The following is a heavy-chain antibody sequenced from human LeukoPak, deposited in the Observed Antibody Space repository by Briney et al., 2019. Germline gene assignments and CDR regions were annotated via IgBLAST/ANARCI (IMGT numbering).Heavy chain of an antibody. CDR3: AGEPEKYDSSGYYLAPPGYFDY. CDR1: GGSISSSSYY. CDR2: IYYSGST. V-gene: IGHV4-39*07. Sequence: KPSETLSLTCTVSGGSISSSSYYWGWIRQPPGKGLEWIGSIYYSGSTYYNPSLKSRVTISVDTSKNQFSLKLSSVTAADTAVYYCAGEPEKYDSSGYYLAPPGYFDYWGQGTLVTVSS. D-gene: IGHD3-22*01. J-gene: IGHJ4*02.